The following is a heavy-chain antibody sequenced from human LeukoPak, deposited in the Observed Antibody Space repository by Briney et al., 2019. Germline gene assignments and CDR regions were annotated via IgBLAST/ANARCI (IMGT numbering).Heavy chain of an antibody. D-gene: IGHD5-18*01. CDR1: GYTFTGYY. CDR2: INPNSGGT. V-gene: IGHV1-2*06. J-gene: IGHJ4*02. Sequence: ASVKVSCKASGYTFTGYYRHWVRQAPGQGLEWMGRINPNSGGTNYAQKFQGRVTMTRDTSISTAYMELSRLRSDDTAVYYCARGYSYGLDYFDYWGQGTLVTVSS. CDR3: ARGYSYGLDYFDY.